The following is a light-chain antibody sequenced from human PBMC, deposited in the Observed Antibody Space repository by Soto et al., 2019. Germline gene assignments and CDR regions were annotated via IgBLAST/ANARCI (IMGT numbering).Light chain of an antibody. CDR3: QQYNSYWT. CDR2: DAS. J-gene: IGKJ1*01. CDR1: QSMSSW. Sequence: DIQMTQSPFTLSASVGDRXXXXXRASQSMSSWLAWYQQKPGKAPKLLIYDASSLESGVPSRFSGSGSGTEFTLTISSLQPDDFATYYCQQYNSYWTFGQGTKVDIK. V-gene: IGKV1-5*01.